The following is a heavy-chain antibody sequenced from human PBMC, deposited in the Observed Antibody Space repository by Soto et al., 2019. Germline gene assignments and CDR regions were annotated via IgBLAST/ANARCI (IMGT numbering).Heavy chain of an antibody. CDR1: GGTFSSYT. J-gene: IGHJ5*02. Sequence: ASVKASCKAAGGTFSSYTISWGRQTPGKGLEWMGRIIPILGIANYAQKFQGRVTITADQSTSTAYMELSSLRSEDTAVYYCAPDHYCSSTSCPFDPWGQGTLVTVSS. CDR2: IIPILGIA. V-gene: IGHV1-69*02. D-gene: IGHD2-2*01. CDR3: APDHYCSSTSCPFDP.